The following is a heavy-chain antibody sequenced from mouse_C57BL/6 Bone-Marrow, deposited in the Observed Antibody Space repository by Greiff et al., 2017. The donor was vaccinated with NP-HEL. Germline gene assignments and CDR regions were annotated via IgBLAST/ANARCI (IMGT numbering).Heavy chain of an antibody. V-gene: IGHV1-72*01. D-gene: IGHD1-1*01. CDR2: IDPNSGGT. CDR1: GYTFTSYL. Sequence: QVQLQQSGAELVKPGASVKLSCKASGYTFTSYLMHWVKQRPGRGLEWIGRIDPNSGGTKYNEKFKSKATLTVDKPSRTAYMQLNSLTSEDSAVYYCARYYYGSSACDYWGQGTTLTVSS. CDR3: ARYYYGSSACDY. J-gene: IGHJ2*01.